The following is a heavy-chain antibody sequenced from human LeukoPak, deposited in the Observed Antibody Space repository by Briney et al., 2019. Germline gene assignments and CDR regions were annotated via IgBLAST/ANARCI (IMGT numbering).Heavy chain of an antibody. CDR2: MSPNSGNT. CDR3: ASSMVRGVIIYYYGMDV. D-gene: IGHD3-10*01. J-gene: IGHJ6*02. CDR1: RYTFINYD. V-gene: IGHV1-8*01. Sequence: ASVKVSCKASRYTFINYDINWVRQATGQGLEWMGWMSPNSGNTGYAQKFQGRVTMTRNTSISTAYMELSSLRSEDTAVYYCASSMVRGVIIYYYGMDVWGQGTTVTVSS.